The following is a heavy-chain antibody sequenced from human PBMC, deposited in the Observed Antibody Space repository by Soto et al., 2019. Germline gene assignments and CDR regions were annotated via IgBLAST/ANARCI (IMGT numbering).Heavy chain of an antibody. J-gene: IGHJ4*02. Sequence: QVQLVQSGAEVKRPGASVKVSCRASGYIFNHYGINWVRQAPGQALAWVGCIAPCNGKTNSLQKLQDRISMTIDTSARTAYLEVRTLTSADTCVYFCAREGGSSTYYPLELDYWGQGTLVTVSS. CDR3: AREGGSSTYYPLELDY. V-gene: IGHV1-18*04. CDR1: GYIFNHYG. D-gene: IGHD2-2*01. CDR2: IAPCNGKT.